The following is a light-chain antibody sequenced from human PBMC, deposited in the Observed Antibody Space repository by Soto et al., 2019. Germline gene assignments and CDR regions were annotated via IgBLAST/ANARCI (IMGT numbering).Light chain of an antibody. V-gene: IGLV2-14*03. CDR3: SSYTTSNTRQIV. CDR1: SSDVGGYNY. CDR2: DVS. Sequence: QSALNQPASVSGSPGQSITISCTGTSSDVGGYNYVSWYQHHPGKAHKLMIYDVSNRPSGVSNRFSGSKSGNTASLTISGRQPEDEADYYCSSYTTSNTRQIVFGTGTKLTVL. J-gene: IGLJ1*01.